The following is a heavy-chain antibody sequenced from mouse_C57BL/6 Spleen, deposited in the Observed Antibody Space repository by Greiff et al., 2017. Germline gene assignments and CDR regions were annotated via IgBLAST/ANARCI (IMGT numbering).Heavy chain of an antibody. CDR1: GYAFSSSW. Sequence: QVHVKQSGPELVKPGASVKISCKASGYAFSSSWMNWVKQRPGKGLEWIGRIYPGDGDTNYNGKFKGKATLTADKSSSTAYMQLSSLTSEDSAVYFCAIYGNYGDYFDYWGQGTTLTVSS. V-gene: IGHV1-82*01. D-gene: IGHD2-1*01. CDR3: AIYGNYGDYFDY. CDR2: IYPGDGDT. J-gene: IGHJ2*01.